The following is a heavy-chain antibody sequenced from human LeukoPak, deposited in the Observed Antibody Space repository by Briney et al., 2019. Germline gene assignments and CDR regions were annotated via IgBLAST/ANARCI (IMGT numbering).Heavy chain of an antibody. V-gene: IGHV3-23*01. CDR3: AKALVAGGLFDS. Sequence: PGGSLRLSCAASGFTFSSYPMTWVRQAPGKGLEWVSVISASGSGTYYADSVKGRFTISRDNSKNTLFLQMNSLRAEDTAMYYCAKALVAGGLFDSWGQGTQVTVSS. J-gene: IGHJ4*02. CDR2: ISASGSGT. CDR1: GFTFSSYP. D-gene: IGHD2-15*01.